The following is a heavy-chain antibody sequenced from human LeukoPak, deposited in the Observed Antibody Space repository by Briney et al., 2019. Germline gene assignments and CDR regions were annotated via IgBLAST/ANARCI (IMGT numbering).Heavy chain of an antibody. CDR3: TAPIVVVPAGPANNWFDP. J-gene: IGHJ5*02. V-gene: IGHV3-15*01. CDR2: IKSKTDGGTT. D-gene: IGHD2-2*01. Sequence: PGGSLRLSCAASGFTFSNAWMSWVRQAPGKGLEWVGRIKSKTDGGTTDYAAPVKGRFTISRDDSKNTLYLQMNSLKTEDTAVYYRTAPIVVVPAGPANNWFDPWGQGTLVTVSS. CDR1: GFTFSNAW.